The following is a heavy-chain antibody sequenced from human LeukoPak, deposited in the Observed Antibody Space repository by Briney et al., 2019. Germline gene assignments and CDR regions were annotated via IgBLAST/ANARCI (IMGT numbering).Heavy chain of an antibody. CDR2: ISGSGGST. D-gene: IGHD3-3*01. J-gene: IGHJ4*02. Sequence: PGGSLRLSCAASGFTFSNYAMSWVRQAPGKGLEWVSAISGSGGSTYYADSVKGRFTLSRDYSKNTLYLQMNSLRAEDTAVYYCAKAGNTIFGVVTIKPFDYWGQGTLVTVSS. CDR1: GFTFSNYA. CDR3: AKAGNTIFGVVTIKPFDY. V-gene: IGHV3-23*01.